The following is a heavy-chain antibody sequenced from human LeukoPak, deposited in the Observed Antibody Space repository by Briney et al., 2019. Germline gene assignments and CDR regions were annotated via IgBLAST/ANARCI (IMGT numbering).Heavy chain of an antibody. CDR2: IIPILGIA. D-gene: IGHD3-10*01. J-gene: IGHJ1*01. CDR1: GGTLSSYA. Sequence: SVKVSCKASGGTLSSYAISWVRQAPGQGLEWMGRIIPILGIANYAQKFQGRVTITADKSTSTAYMELSSLRSEDTAVYYCARVPPGEHWGQGTLVTVSS. CDR3: ARVPPGEH. V-gene: IGHV1-69*04.